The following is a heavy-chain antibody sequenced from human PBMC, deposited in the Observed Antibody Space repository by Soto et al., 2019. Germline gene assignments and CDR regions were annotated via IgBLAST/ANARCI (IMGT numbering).Heavy chain of an antibody. D-gene: IGHD5-12*01. CDR1: GYSVSRYW. V-gene: IGHV5-51*01. Sequence: PGEALTISCKGSGYSVSRYWIGWDRQMPGKGLEWMGIIYPGDSDTRYSPSFQGQVTMSADKSIRTAYLQWSSLKASDTAMYYFARLAYTGYVSEGFDYWGQGTLVTGSS. CDR3: ARLAYTGYVSEGFDY. J-gene: IGHJ4*02. CDR2: IYPGDSDT.